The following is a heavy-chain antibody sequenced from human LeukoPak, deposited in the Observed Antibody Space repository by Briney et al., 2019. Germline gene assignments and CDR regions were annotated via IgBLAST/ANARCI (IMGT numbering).Heavy chain of an antibody. V-gene: IGHV1-69*04. CDR3: ARNKYSNVDTAMVKAWFDP. J-gene: IGHJ5*02. CDR1: GGTFSSYA. Sequence: ASVKVSCKASGGTFSSYAISWVRQAPGQGLEWMGRIIPILGIANYARKFQGRVTITADKSTSTAYMELSSLRSEDTAVYYCARNKYSNVDTAMVKAWFDPWGQGTLVTVSS. CDR2: IIPILGIA. D-gene: IGHD5-18*01.